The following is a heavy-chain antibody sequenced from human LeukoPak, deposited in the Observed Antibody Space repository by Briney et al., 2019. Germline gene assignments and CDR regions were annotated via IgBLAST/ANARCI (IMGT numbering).Heavy chain of an antibody. Sequence: SETLSLTCTVSGGSISSYYWSWIRQPPGKGLEWIGYIYYSGSTNYNPSLKSRVTISVDTSKNQFSLKLSSVTAADTAVYYCARGAVRPVLFDYWGQGTLVTVSS. V-gene: IGHV4-59*01. J-gene: IGHJ4*02. D-gene: IGHD1-26*01. CDR3: ARGAVRPVLFDY. CDR2: IYYSGST. CDR1: GGSISSYY.